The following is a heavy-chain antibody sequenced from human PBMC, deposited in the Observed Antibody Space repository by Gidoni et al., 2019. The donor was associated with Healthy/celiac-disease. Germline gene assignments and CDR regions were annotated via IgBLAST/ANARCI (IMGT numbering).Heavy chain of an antibody. D-gene: IGHD2-15*01. CDR2: IYYSGST. CDR3: ARDPPIYCSGGSCYSG. J-gene: IGHJ4*02. Sequence: QLQLQESGPGLVTPSETLSLTCTVSGGSISSSSYYWGWIHQPPGKGLEWIGSIYYSGSTYYNPSLKSRVTISVDTSKNQFSLKLSSVTAADTAVYYCARDPPIYCSGGSCYSGWGQGTLVTVSS. CDR1: GGSISSSSYY. V-gene: IGHV4-39*02.